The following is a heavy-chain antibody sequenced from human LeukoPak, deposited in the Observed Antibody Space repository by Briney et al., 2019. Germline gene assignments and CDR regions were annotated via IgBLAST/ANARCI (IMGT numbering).Heavy chain of an antibody. CDR1: GGSISSYY. J-gene: IGHJ4*02. Sequence: PSETLSLTCTVSGGSISSYYWSWIRQPPGKGVEWIGYIYYSGSTNYNPSLKSRVTISVDTSKNQFSLKLSSVTAADTAVYYCARQTVAGSVKYFDYWGQGTLVTVSS. CDR3: ARQTVAGSVKYFDY. CDR2: IYYSGST. V-gene: IGHV4-59*08. D-gene: IGHD6-19*01.